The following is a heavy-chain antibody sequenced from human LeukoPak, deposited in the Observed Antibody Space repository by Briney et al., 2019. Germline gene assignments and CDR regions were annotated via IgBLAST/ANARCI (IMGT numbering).Heavy chain of an antibody. Sequence: GGSLRLSCAASGFTFNTYSMNWARQAPGKGLEWVSSIDSSSGYMFYADSVKGRFIISRDNAKNSLYLQMNSLRAEDTAVYYCAELGITMIGGVWGKGTTVTISS. V-gene: IGHV3-21*01. CDR2: IDSSSGYM. CDR1: GFTFNTYS. J-gene: IGHJ6*04. D-gene: IGHD3-10*02. CDR3: AELGITMIGGV.